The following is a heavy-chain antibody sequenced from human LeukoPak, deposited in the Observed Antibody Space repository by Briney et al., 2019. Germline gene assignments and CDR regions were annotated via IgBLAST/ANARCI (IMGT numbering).Heavy chain of an antibody. CDR1: GGSISSYY. V-gene: IGHV4-59*08. CDR2: IYYSGST. Sequence: SETLSLTCTVSGGSISSYYWSWIRQPPGKGLEWIGYIYYSGSTNYNPSLKSRVTISVDTSKNQFSLKLSSVTAADTAVYYCARLRPLGQQPLPWFDYWGQGTLVTVSS. CDR3: ARLRPLGQQPLPWFDY. J-gene: IGHJ4*02. D-gene: IGHD6-13*01.